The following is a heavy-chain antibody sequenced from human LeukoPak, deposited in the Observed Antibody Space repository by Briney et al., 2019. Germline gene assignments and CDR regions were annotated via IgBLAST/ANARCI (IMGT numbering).Heavy chain of an antibody. CDR1: GFTFSRHG. V-gene: IGHV3-23*01. J-gene: IGHJ4*02. CDR3: VRDNYSYRLDV. Sequence: GGTLRLSCVASGFTFSRHGMNWVRQAPGKGLEWVSGISPSGDIKYYVDSVKGRFTVSRDNSKNTLYLHMNSLRAEDTAIYYCVRDNYSYRLDVWGQGTLVTVSS. CDR2: ISPSGDIK. D-gene: IGHD2-21*01.